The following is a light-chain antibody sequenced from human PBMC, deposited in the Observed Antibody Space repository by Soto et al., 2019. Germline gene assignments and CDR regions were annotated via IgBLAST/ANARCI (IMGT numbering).Light chain of an antibody. Sequence: ELVLTQSPATLSLSPGERATLSCRASQSVSSYLAWYQQKPGQAPRLLIYDASNRATGIPARFSGSGSGTAFTLTISSLEPEDFAVYYCQQRSNCPPYTFGQGTKLEI. CDR1: QSVSSY. CDR3: QQRSNCPPYT. V-gene: IGKV3-11*01. J-gene: IGKJ2*01. CDR2: DAS.